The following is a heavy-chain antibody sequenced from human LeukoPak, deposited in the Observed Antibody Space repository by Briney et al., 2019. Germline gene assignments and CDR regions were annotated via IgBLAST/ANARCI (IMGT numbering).Heavy chain of an antibody. V-gene: IGHV1-24*01. J-gene: IGHJ4*02. CDR1: GYTLTELS. CDR3: ARGPLSLRFLEWLRPYYFDY. Sequence: ASVKVSCKVSGYTLTELSMHWVRQAPGKELEWMGGFDPEDGETIYAQKFQGRVTMTEDTSTDTAYMELSSLRSEDTAVYYCARGPLSLRFLEWLRPYYFDYWVQGTLVTVSS. D-gene: IGHD3-3*01. CDR2: FDPEDGET.